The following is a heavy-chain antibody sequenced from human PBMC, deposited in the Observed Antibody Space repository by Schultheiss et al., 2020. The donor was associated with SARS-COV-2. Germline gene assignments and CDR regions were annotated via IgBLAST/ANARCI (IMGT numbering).Heavy chain of an antibody. CDR3: AGHYGGNSPYYYGMDV. D-gene: IGHD4-23*01. CDR2: INSSGGST. Sequence: ASVKVSCKASGYTFTGYYMHWVRQAPGQGLEWMGIINSSGGSTSYAQKFQGRVTMTRDTSTSTVYMELSSLRSEDTAVYYCAGHYGGNSPYYYGMDVWGQGTTVTVSS. CDR1: GYTFTGYY. J-gene: IGHJ6*02. V-gene: IGHV1-46*01.